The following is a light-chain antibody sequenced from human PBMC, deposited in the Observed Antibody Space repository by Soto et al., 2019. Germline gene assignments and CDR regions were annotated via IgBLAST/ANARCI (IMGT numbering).Light chain of an antibody. Sequence: EIVMTQSPATLSVSPGERATLSCRASQSVNSNLAWYRQKPGQAPRILISDASTRATGVPARFSGSGSGTEFTFTISSLQSEDSGIYYCQQYNFWPPLTFGGGTKVEIK. CDR2: DAS. CDR1: QSVNSN. CDR3: QQYNFWPPLT. V-gene: IGKV3-15*01. J-gene: IGKJ4*01.